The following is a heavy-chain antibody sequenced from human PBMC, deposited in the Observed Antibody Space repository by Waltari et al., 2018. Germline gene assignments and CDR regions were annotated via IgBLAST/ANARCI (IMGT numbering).Heavy chain of an antibody. J-gene: IGHJ2*01. CDR2: IYYSGRT. Sequence: QLQLQESGPGLVKPSETLSLTCTVSGGSISSSSYYWGWIRQPPGKGLEWIGSIYYSGRTYYNPSLKSRVTKAVETSKNQVALKVGYVNDADTTVYYCARVVTMIVNWYFDLWGRGTLVTVSS. V-gene: IGHV4-39*01. CDR3: ARVVTMIVNWYFDL. CDR1: GGSISSSSYY. D-gene: IGHD3-22*01.